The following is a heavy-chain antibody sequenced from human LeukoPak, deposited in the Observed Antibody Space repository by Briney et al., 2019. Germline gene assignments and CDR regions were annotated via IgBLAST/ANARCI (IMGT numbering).Heavy chain of an antibody. D-gene: IGHD3-22*01. Sequence: GGSLRLSCAASGFTFDDYAMHWVRQAPGKGLEWVSGISWNSGSIGYADSVKGRFTISRENAKNSLYLQMNSLRAEDTALYYCAKDITQFYYYESSGFDYWGQGTLVAVSS. V-gene: IGHV3-9*01. CDR1: GFTFDDYA. CDR3: AKDITQFYYYESSGFDY. J-gene: IGHJ4*02. CDR2: ISWNSGSI.